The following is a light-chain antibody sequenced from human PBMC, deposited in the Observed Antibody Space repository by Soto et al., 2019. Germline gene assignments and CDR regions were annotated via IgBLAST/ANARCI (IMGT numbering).Light chain of an antibody. CDR1: ESISSEY. J-gene: IGKJ4*01. CDR2: GAS. V-gene: IGKV3-20*01. CDR3: QQYD. Sequence: EIVLTQSPGTLSLSTGERATISCRTSESISSEYLAWYQQRPGQAPRLLIYGASSRATVVPDRFSASGSGTDFTLPTARLEPEDFAVYYCQQYDFGGGTKVDIK.